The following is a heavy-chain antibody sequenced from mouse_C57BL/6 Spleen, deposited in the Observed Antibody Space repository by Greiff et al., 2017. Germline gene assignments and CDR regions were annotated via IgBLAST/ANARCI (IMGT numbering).Heavy chain of an antibody. CDR1: GYAFSSYW. CDR2: IYPGDGDT. CDR3: ARGGNYVTVDAMDY. D-gene: IGHD2-1*01. J-gene: IGHJ4*01. V-gene: IGHV1-80*01. Sequence: QVQLQQSGAELVKPGASVKISCKASGYAFSSYWMNWVKQRPGKGLEWIGQIYPGDGDTNYNGKFKGKATLTADKSSSTAYMQLSSLTSEDSAVYFCARGGNYVTVDAMDYWGQGTSVTVSS.